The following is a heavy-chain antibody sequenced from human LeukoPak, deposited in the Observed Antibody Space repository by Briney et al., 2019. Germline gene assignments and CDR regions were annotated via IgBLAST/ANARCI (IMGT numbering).Heavy chain of an antibody. V-gene: IGHV4-61*02. CDR1: GGSISSGSYY. CDR3: ARDFSDSSLDY. D-gene: IGHD3-22*01. CDR2: IYTSGST. Sequence: SETLSLTCTVSGGSISSGSYYWSWIRQPAGKGLEWIGRIYTSGSTNYNPSLKSRVTISVDTSKNQFSLKLSSVTAADTAVYYCARDFSDSSLDYWGQGTLVTVSS. J-gene: IGHJ4*02.